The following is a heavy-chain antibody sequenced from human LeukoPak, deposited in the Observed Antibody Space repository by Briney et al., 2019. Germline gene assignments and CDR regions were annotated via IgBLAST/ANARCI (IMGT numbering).Heavy chain of an antibody. V-gene: IGHV4-30-2*01. J-gene: IGHJ3*02. D-gene: IGHD6-6*01. CDR3: ARTSIAARRANAFDI. CDR2: IYHSGST. CDR1: GGSISSGGYS. Sequence: SETLSLTCAVSGGSISSGGYSWSWIRQPPGKGLEWIGYIYHSGSTYYNPSLKGRVTISVDRSKNQFSLKLSSVTAADTAVYYCARTSIAARRANAFDIWGQGTMVTVSS.